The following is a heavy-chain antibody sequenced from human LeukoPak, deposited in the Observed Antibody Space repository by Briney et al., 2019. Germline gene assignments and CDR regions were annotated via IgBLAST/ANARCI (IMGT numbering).Heavy chain of an antibody. V-gene: IGHV3-48*03. J-gene: IGHJ4*02. CDR1: GFTFSSYE. Sequence: GGSLRLTCAASGFTFSSYEMNWVRQAPGKGLEWVSYISSSGTTIYYADSVKGRFTISRDNAKNSLYLQMNSLRAEDTAVYYCAIGLFEEQQPYWGQGTLVTVSS. CDR2: ISSSGTTI. D-gene: IGHD6-13*01. CDR3: AIGLFEEQQPY.